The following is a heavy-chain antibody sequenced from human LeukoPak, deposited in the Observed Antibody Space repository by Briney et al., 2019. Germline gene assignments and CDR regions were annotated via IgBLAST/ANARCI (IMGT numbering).Heavy chain of an antibody. CDR2: IRVSYET. CDR1: GFTFSNYA. D-gene: IGHD7-27*01. V-gene: IGHV3-23*01. CDR3: AKGTGDMGYCFDY. J-gene: IGHJ4*02. Sequence: GGSLRLSCAASGFTFSNYAMNWVRQAPGKGLEWVSGIRVSYETYYADSVKGRFTISRDNSDNTLYLQMSGLRAEDTAVYYCAKGTGDMGYCFDYWGQGTLVTVSS.